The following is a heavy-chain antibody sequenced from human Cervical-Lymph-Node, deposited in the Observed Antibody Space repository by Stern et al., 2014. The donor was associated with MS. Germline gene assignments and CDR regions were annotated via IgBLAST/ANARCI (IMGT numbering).Heavy chain of an antibody. CDR2: IIPMFGIA. V-gene: IGHV1-69*01. CDR3: ARATSDYIWGTYRFLDS. J-gene: IGHJ4*02. D-gene: IGHD3-16*02. CDR1: GGTISNYI. Sequence: VHLVESGAEVKKPGSSVKVSCKASGGTISNYIIGWVRQAPGQGLEWMGGIIPMFGIANYAEKFQDRVTITADESTSTAYMDLSSLRSEDTAVYYCARATSDYIWGTYRFLDSWGQGTLVIVSS.